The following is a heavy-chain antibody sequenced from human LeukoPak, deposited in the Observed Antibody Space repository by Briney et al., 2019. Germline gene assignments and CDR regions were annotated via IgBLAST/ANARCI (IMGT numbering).Heavy chain of an antibody. Sequence: GSLRLSCAASGFTFSSYWMHWVRQAPGKGLEWVSAISGSGGSTYYADSVKGRFTISRDNSKNTLYLQMNSLRAEDTAVYYCAKFLPTHIVVANYYFDYWGQGTLVTVSS. CDR3: AKFLPTHIVVANYYFDY. D-gene: IGHD2-21*01. J-gene: IGHJ4*02. CDR1: GFTFSSYW. V-gene: IGHV3-23*01. CDR2: ISGSGGST.